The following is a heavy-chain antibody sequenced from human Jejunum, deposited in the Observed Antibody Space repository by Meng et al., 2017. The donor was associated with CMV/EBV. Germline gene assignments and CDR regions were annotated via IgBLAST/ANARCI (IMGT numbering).Heavy chain of an antibody. V-gene: IGHV1-8*03. CDR1: GYDIHSQY. CDR3: ARDLSVSHVGGWFDP. D-gene: IGHD1-26*01. J-gene: IGHJ5*02. Sequence: SGYDIHSQYLNRLLPPPGHGLECMVWMNPNFRNTVYALQFLSRVPITRNTSTSTAYMELHSLRSDDTAVYFCARDLSVSHVGGWFDPWGQGTLVTVSS. CDR2: MNPNFRNT.